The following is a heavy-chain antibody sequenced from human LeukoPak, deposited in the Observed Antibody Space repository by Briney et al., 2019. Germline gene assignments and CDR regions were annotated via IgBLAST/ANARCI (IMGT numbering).Heavy chain of an antibody. CDR3: ASLRKRGGAFDI. J-gene: IGHJ3*02. CDR2: INDGGST. CDR1: GVSLSGYH. Sequence: PSETLSLTCAVYGVSLSGYHWAWIRQPPGKGLEWIGEINDGGSTNYNPSLKSRVTISIDTSKKQFSLRLSSVTAADTAVYYCASLRKRGGAFDIWGQGTMVTVSS. V-gene: IGHV4-34*01.